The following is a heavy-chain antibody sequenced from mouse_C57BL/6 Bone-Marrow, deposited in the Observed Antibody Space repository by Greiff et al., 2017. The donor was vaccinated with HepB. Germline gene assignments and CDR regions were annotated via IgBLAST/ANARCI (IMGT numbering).Heavy chain of an antibody. D-gene: IGHD2-5*01. V-gene: IGHV14-3*01. CDR2: IDPANGNT. CDR1: GFNIKNTY. CDR3: ARGGYYSNLYWYFDV. J-gene: IGHJ1*03. Sequence: EVQLQQSVAELVRPGASVKLSCTASGFNIKNTYMHWVKQRPEQGLAWIGRIDPANGNTKSAPKFQGKATVTADTSANTAYLQLSSLTSEDTAIYYCARGGYYSNLYWYFDVWGTGTTVTVSS.